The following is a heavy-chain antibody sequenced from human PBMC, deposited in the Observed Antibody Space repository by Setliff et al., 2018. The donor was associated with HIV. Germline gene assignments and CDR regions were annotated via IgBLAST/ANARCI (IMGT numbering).Heavy chain of an antibody. CDR1: GYTLTELS. V-gene: IGHV1-24*01. J-gene: IGHJ6*03. CDR3: ATRGELLGRRASTVTVYYYYLDV. D-gene: IGHD4-17*01. CDR2: FVPEHSET. Sequence: ASVKVSCKVSGYTLTELSIHWVRQAPGKGLEWMGGFVPEHSETIYAQKFQGRVTMTEDTSTDTAFMELSGLTSEDTAVYYCATRGELLGRRASTVTVYYYYLDVWGNGTKGTVSS.